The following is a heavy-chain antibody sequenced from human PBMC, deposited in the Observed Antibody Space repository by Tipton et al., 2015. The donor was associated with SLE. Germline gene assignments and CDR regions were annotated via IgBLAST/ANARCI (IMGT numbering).Heavy chain of an antibody. CDR3: ARGRPRATQAWGGYYYYMDV. CDR1: GGSFSGYY. D-gene: IGHD3-16*01. V-gene: IGHV4-34*01. CDR2: INHSGST. Sequence: TLSLTCAVYGGSFSGYYWSWIRQPPGKGLEWIGEINHSGSTNYNPSLKGRITISVDTSKNQFSLRLSSVTAADTAVYYCARGRPRATQAWGGYYYYMDVWGKGTTVTVSS. J-gene: IGHJ6*03.